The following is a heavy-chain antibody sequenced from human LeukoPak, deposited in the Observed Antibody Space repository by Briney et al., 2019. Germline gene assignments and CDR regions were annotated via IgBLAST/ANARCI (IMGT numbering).Heavy chain of an antibody. Sequence: QPGGSLRLSCEGSGFTFSNYVMSWVRQAPGKGLEWVSAISGSGASIFYIDSVKGRFTISRDNSKTTVFLQMNSLRAEDTAVYFCAKVPYSGGYSALDFWGQGTLVTVSS. CDR3: AKVPYSGGYSALDF. CDR1: GFTFSNYV. V-gene: IGHV3-23*01. CDR2: ISGSGASI. D-gene: IGHD1-26*01. J-gene: IGHJ4*02.